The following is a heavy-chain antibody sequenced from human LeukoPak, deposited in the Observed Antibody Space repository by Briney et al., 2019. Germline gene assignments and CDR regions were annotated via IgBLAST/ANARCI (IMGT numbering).Heavy chain of an antibody. CDR2: IYHSGSA. V-gene: IGHV4-38-2*02. J-gene: IGHJ4*02. CDR3: ARAPRSTVVTAYFDY. Sequence: PSETLSLTCTVSGYSISSGYYWGWIRQPPGKGLEWIGSIYHSGSAYYNPSLKSRVTISVDTSKNQFSLKLSSVTAADTAVYYCARAPRSTVVTAYFDYWGQGTLVTVSS. CDR1: GYSISSGYY. D-gene: IGHD4-23*01.